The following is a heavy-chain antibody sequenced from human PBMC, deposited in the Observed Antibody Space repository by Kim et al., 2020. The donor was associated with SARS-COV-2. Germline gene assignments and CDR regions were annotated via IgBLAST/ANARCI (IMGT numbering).Heavy chain of an antibody. Sequence: ASVKVSCKASGYTFTSYYMHWVRQAPGQGLEWMGIINLSGGSTSYAQKFQGRVTMTRDTTTSTVYMELSSLRSEDTAVYYCARDTYGSGKQHWGQGTLVTVSS. CDR3: ARDTYGSGKQH. J-gene: IGHJ1*01. CDR1: GYTFTSYY. V-gene: IGHV1-46*01. CDR2: INLSGGST. D-gene: IGHD3-10*01.